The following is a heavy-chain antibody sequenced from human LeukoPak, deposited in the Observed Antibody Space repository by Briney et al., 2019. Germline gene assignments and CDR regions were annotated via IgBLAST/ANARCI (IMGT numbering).Heavy chain of an antibody. CDR2: MSYDGTNK. Sequence: GRSLRLSCAASGFTFSSHGMHWVRQAPGRGLEWVALMSYDGTNKVYADSVKGRFTISRDNSKNTLYLEMNNLRAEDTAVYYCAKRGYCSGGRCYSFHFDYWGQGTLVTVSS. J-gene: IGHJ4*02. CDR1: GFTFSSHG. CDR3: AKRGYCSGGRCYSFHFDY. D-gene: IGHD2-15*01. V-gene: IGHV3-30*18.